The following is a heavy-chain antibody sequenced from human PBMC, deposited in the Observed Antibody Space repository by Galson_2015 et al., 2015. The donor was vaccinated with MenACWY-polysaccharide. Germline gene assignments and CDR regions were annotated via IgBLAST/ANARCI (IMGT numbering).Heavy chain of an antibody. CDR1: GFTFSGNW. Sequence: SLRLSCAASGFTFSGNWMHWVRQAPGKGLVWVSRINSDGRSTSYADSVKGRFTTSRDNAKNTLYLQMNSLSAEDTAVYYCARDPHCGAGCSIHDAFDVWGQGTKATVSS. J-gene: IGHJ3*01. V-gene: IGHV3-74*01. D-gene: IGHD2-21*02. CDR3: ARDPHCGAGCSIHDAFDV. CDR2: INSDGRST.